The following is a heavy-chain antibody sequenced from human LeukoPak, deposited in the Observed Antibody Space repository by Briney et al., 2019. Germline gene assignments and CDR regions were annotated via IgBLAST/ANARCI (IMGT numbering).Heavy chain of an antibody. CDR3: ARDHGASVFDY. J-gene: IGHJ4*02. CDR2: INHSGST. Sequence: SETLSLTCAVYGGSFSGYYWSWIRQPPGKGLEWIGEINHSGSTNYNPSLKSRVTISVDTSKNQFSLKLSSVTAADTAVYYCARDHGASVFDYWGQGTLVTVSS. V-gene: IGHV4-34*01. CDR1: GGSFSGYY.